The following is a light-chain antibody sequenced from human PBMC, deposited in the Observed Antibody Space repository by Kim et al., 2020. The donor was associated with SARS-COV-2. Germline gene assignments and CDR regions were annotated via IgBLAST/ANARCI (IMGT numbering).Light chain of an antibody. CDR3: QVWNSGVV. Sequence: SVAPAKTARITCGGDTLAAFSVQWYQHNAGQAPMVVISHRTDRPSGIPERFSGSTSGNTATLTISRVEAGDEADYYCQVWNSGVVFGGGTQLTVL. J-gene: IGLJ2*01. V-gene: IGLV3-21*04. CDR1: TLAAFS. CDR2: HRT.